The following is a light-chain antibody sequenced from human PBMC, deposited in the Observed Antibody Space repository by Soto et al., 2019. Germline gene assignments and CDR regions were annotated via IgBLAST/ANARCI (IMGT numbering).Light chain of an antibody. J-gene: IGLJ1*01. CDR3: CSYAGSYTYV. V-gene: IGLV2-11*01. Sequence: QSALTQPRSVSGSPGQSVTISCTGTSSDIGTYKYVSWYQSQPGTAPKLIIYDVNKRPSGVPDRFSGSKSGDTASLTISGLQVEDEADFFCCSYAGSYTYVFGTGTQLTV. CDR2: DVN. CDR1: SSDIGTYKY.